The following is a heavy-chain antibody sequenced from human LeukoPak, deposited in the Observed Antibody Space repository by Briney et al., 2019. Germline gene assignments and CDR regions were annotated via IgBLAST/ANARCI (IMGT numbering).Heavy chain of an antibody. CDR1: GFTFSSYG. CDR3: AKDLEAGTSPFGFDY. V-gene: IGHV3-30*02. J-gene: IGHJ4*02. Sequence: PGGSLRLSCAASGFTFSSYGMHWVRQALGKGLEWVAFIRYDGSNKYYADSVKGRFTISRDNSKNTLYLQMNSLRAEDTAVYYCAKDLEAGTSPFGFDYWGQGTLVTVSS. D-gene: IGHD6-13*01. CDR2: IRYDGSNK.